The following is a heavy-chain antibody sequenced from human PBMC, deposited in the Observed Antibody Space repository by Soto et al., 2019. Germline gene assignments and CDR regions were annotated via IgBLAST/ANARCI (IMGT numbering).Heavy chain of an antibody. J-gene: IGHJ5*02. CDR2: IKPDGSEK. V-gene: IGHV3-7*03. D-gene: IGHD3-3*01. Sequence: EGQLVESGGGLVQPGGSLRLSCEASGLTFSSYWMTWVRQAPGKGLEWVADIKPDGSEKYYVDSVEGRFTISRDNAKNSIYLEMNSLRVEDTAVYYCARSTTTLGVVTISDDNWFDPWGQGTPVTVSS. CDR3: ARSTTTLGVVTISDDNWFDP. CDR1: GLTFSSYW.